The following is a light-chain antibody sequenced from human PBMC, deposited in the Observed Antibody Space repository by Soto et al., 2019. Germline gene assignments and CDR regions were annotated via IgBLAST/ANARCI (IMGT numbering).Light chain of an antibody. CDR1: QSVSSY. J-gene: IGKJ2*01. V-gene: IGKV3-11*01. Sequence: DIVLTQSPATLSLSPGERVTLSCRASQSVSSYLAWYQQKPGQAPRLLIYDASNRATGIPARFSGSGSGTDFTLTISSIEPADFAVYYCQQRFTWPPYTFGQGTKLEIK. CDR2: DAS. CDR3: QQRFTWPPYT.